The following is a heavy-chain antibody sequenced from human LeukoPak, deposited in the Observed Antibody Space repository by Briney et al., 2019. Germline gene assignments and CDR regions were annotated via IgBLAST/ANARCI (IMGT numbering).Heavy chain of an antibody. J-gene: IGHJ4*02. CDR1: GGTFSSYA. D-gene: IGHD1-20*01. CDR2: FIPIFGTA. CDR3: ARGLGITGTYDNYCFDY. Sequence: SVNVSCKASGGTFSSYAIRWVRQAPGQGLQWMGRFIPIFGTANYAQKFQGRVSITTDESTSTAYMQLSSLRSEDTAVYYCARGLGITGTYDNYCFDYWGQGTLVTASS. V-gene: IGHV1-69*05.